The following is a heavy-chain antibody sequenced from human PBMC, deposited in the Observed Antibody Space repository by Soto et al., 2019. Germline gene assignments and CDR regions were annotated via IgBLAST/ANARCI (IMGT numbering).Heavy chain of an antibody. D-gene: IGHD3-3*01. CDR1: GFSVKRYW. J-gene: IGHJ6*02. Sequence: GGSLRLSCGASGFSVKRYWMHWVRQAPGKGLVWLSRFGGDENYTDYADSVRGRFTISRDIAKNTIYLQMNSLRAEDTAVYYCGKGKELGVVRYGLDAWGQGATVTVSS. V-gene: IGHV3-74*01. CDR3: GKGKELGVVRYGLDA. CDR2: FGGDENYT.